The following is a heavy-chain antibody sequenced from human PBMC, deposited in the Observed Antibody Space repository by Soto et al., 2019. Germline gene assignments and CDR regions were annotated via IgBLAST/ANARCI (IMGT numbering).Heavy chain of an antibody. J-gene: IGHJ6*02. CDR1: GGPKPSCHDI. CDR2: IYYSGST. CDR3: ARDRAKWKDYYYYGMDV. D-gene: IGHD1-20*01. V-gene: IGHV4-30-4*01. Sequence: SETPSLTPTFSGGPKPSCHDIWPLIPPPPRKGLEWIGYIYYSGSTYYNPSLKSRLTMSVDTSKNQFSLKLSSVTAADTAVYYCARDRAKWKDYYYYGMDVWGQGTTVTVSS.